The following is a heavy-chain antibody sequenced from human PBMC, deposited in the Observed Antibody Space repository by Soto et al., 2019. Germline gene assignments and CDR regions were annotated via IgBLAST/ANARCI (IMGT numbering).Heavy chain of an antibody. CDR2: IYYSGST. CDR3: AGVRRRVATTGAFDY. CDR1: GGSISSCY. J-gene: IGHJ4*02. D-gene: IGHD5-12*01. Sequence: QVQLQESGPGLVKPSETLSLTCTVSGGSISSCYWSWIRQPPGNGLEWIGYIYYSGSTNYNPSLKSRFTISVHTIKNQYSLKLSSVTAADTAVYYSAGVRRRVATTGAFDYWGQGTMVTVSS. V-gene: IGHV4-59*01.